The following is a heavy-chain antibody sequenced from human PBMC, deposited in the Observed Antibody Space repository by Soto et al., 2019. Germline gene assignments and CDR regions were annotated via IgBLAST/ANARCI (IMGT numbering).Heavy chain of an antibody. CDR1: GFTFSSYG. J-gene: IGHJ4*02. CDR3: AKGWGGRLDF. D-gene: IGHD7-27*01. CDR2: ISYDGSNK. V-gene: IGHV3-30*18. Sequence: PGGSLRLSCAASGFTFSSYGMHWVRQAPGKGLEWVTIISYDGSNKNYGDSVKGRFTVSRDNPGNTLSLQMNSLRPEDTGIYYCAKGWGGRLDFWGQGAWVTVSS.